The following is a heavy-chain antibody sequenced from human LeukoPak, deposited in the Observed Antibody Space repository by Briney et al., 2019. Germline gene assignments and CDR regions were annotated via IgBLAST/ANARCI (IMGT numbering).Heavy chain of an antibody. CDR3: ASTTTVVTY. V-gene: IGHV4-34*01. D-gene: IGHD4-23*01. Sequence: PGGSLRLSCAASGFTFSSYSMNWVRQAPGKGLEWIGEINHSGSTNYNPSLKSRVTISVDTSKNQFSLKLSSVTAADTAVYYCASTTTVVTYWGQGTLVTVSS. J-gene: IGHJ4*02. CDR2: INHSGST. CDR1: GFTFSSYS.